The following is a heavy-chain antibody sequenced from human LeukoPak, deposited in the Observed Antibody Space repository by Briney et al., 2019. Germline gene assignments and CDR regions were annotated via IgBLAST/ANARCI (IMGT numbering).Heavy chain of an antibody. J-gene: IGHJ4*02. CDR2: IRYDGSIK. V-gene: IGHV3-30*02. CDR1: GFTFSSYG. Sequence: PGGSLRLSCAASGFTFSSYGMHWVRQAPGKGLEWVAFIRYDGSIKHYADSVKGRFTISRDNSKNRVYLQMSSLRTEDTAVHYCAMDRVGATFTLSYWGQGTLVTVSS. D-gene: IGHD1-26*01. CDR3: AMDRVGATFTLSY.